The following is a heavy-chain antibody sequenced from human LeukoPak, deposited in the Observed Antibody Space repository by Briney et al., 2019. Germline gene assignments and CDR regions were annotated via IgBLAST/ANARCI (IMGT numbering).Heavy chain of an antibody. CDR2: IYHSGST. Sequence: PSETLSLTCTVSGYSISSGYYWGWIRQPPGKGLEWIGSIYHSGSTYYNPSLKSRVTISVDTSKNQFSLKLSSVTPEDTAVYYCARGARAEVYYYYYYMDVWGKGTTVTVSS. J-gene: IGHJ6*03. CDR3: ARGARAEVYYYYYYMDV. V-gene: IGHV4-38-2*02. D-gene: IGHD6-13*01. CDR1: GYSISSGYY.